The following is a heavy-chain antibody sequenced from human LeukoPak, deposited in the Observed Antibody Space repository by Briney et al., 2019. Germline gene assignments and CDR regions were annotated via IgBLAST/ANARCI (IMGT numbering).Heavy chain of an antibody. CDR1: GFTFSSYW. CDR3: ARDPVTMIYAFDI. D-gene: IGHD3-22*01. Sequence: GGSLRLSCAASGFTFSSYWMSWVRQAPGKGLEWVANIKQDGSEKYYVDSVKGRFTISRDNAKNSPYLQMNSLRAEDTAVYYCARDPVTMIYAFDIWGQGTMVTVSS. J-gene: IGHJ3*02. V-gene: IGHV3-7*01. CDR2: IKQDGSEK.